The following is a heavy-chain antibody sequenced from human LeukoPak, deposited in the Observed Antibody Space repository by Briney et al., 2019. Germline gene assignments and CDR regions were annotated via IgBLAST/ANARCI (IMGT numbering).Heavy chain of an antibody. CDR2: ISGSGDST. D-gene: IGHD3-22*01. V-gene: IGHV3-23*01. Sequence: GGTLRLSCAASGFTFSNYGMSWVRQAPGEGLEWVSAISGSGDSTYYADSVKGRFTISRDNSKNTLYLQMNSLRAEDTAVYYCARAGYYDSSGYSDYWGQGTLVTVPS. CDR1: GFTFSNYG. CDR3: ARAGYYDSSGYSDY. J-gene: IGHJ4*02.